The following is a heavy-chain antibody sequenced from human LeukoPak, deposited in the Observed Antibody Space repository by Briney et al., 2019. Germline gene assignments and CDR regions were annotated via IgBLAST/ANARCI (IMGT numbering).Heavy chain of an antibody. V-gene: IGHV3-20*04. CDR3: ARGTGGAGYSSTEGDWGIDY. Sequence: GGCLRHSCAASGFTFDDYGMTWVRQAPGKGLEWVSGISWNGGSTGYADSVKGRFTISRDNAKNSLHLQMNGLRGEDTALYYCARGTGGAGYSSTEGDWGIDYWGQGTLVTVSS. CDR1: GFTFDDYG. CDR2: ISWNGGST. D-gene: IGHD6-19*01. J-gene: IGHJ4*02.